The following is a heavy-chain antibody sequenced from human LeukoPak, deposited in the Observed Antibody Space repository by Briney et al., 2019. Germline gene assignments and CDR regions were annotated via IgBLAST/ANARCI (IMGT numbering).Heavy chain of an antibody. CDR3: ARDPGYYGSSGGPGD. V-gene: IGHV1-2*02. Sequence: ASVTVSFKASGYTFTVYYMHWVRQAPGQGGEWMGWINPNSGGTNYTQKFQGRGTITRDTSISTPYMELSRLRSDDTAVYYCARDPGYYGSSGGPGDWGQGTLVTVSS. CDR2: INPNSGGT. D-gene: IGHD3-22*01. J-gene: IGHJ4*02. CDR1: GYTFTVYY.